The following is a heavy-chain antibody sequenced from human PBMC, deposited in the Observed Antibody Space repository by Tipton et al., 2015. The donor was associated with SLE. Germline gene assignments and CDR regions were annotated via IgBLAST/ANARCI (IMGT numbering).Heavy chain of an antibody. CDR3: GRASSGWYLNS. CDR1: GFTVSSNY. D-gene: IGHD6-19*01. J-gene: IGHJ3*02. Sequence: SLRLSCAASGFTVSSNYMSWVRQAPGKGLEWVSVIYSGGSTYYADSVKGRFTISRHNSKNPLYLQMNSLRAEDTAVYYCGRASSGWYLNSWAQGTMVTVSS. CDR2: IYSGGST. V-gene: IGHV3-53*04.